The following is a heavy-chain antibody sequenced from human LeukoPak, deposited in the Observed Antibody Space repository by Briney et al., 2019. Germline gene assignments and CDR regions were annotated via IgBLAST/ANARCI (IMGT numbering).Heavy chain of an antibody. CDR1: GFTFSSYG. CDR3: AKVGVAYCSGGSCYPGKS. J-gene: IGHJ4*02. D-gene: IGHD2-15*01. CDR2: IRYHGSNK. Sequence: PGGSLRLSCAASGFTFSSYGMHWVRQAPGKGLECVALIRYHGSNKYYADSVKGRFTISRDNSKNTLYLQMNSLRAEDTAVYYCAKVGVAYCSGGSCYPGKSWGQGTLVTVSS. V-gene: IGHV3-30*02.